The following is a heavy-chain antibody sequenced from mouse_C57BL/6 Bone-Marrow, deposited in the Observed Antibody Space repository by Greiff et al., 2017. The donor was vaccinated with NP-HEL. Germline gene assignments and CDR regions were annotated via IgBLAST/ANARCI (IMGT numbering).Heavy chain of an antibody. V-gene: IGHV5-12*01. Sequence: DVQLVESGGGLVQPGGSLKLSCAASGFTFSDYYMYWVRQTPEKRLEWVAYISNGGGSTYSPDTVKGRFTISRDNAKNTLYLQMSRLKSEDTAMYYCARPYYSALYYAMDYWGQGTSVTVSS. CDR3: ARPYYSALYYAMDY. J-gene: IGHJ4*01. D-gene: IGHD2-12*01. CDR2: ISNGGGST. CDR1: GFTFSDYY.